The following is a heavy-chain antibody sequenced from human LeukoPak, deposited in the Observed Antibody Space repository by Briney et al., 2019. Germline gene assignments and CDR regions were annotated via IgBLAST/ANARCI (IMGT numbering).Heavy chain of an antibody. Sequence: GPLRLSCAASGFTFSSYAMSWVRQAPGKGLEWIGYIYYSGTTNYNPSLKSRVTISLGMSSNQFSLRLDSVTAADTAVYYCARAASLDYWGQGILVTVSS. V-gene: IGHV4-59*01. CDR1: GFTFSSYA. CDR2: IYYSGTT. D-gene: IGHD2-2*01. CDR3: ARAASLDY. J-gene: IGHJ4*02.